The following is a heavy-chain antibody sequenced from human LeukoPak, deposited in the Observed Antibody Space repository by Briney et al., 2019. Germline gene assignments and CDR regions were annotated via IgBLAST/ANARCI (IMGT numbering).Heavy chain of an antibody. CDR3: ARDIFPYCGGDCYVDY. V-gene: IGHV1-2*02. CDR1: GYTFTGYY. CDR2: INPNSGGT. J-gene: IGHJ4*02. D-gene: IGHD2-21*02. Sequence: ASVKVSCKASGYTFTGYYMHWLRQPPGQGLEWMGWINPNSGGTNYAQKFQDRVTMTRHPSISTAYLELSRLRSDDTAVYYCARDIFPYCGGDCYVDYWGQGTLVTVSS.